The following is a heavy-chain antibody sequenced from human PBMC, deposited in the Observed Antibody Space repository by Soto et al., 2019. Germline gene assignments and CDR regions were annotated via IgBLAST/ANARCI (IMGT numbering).Heavy chain of an antibody. CDR2: ISSSADTI. CDR1: GFSFSDYY. J-gene: IGHJ4*02. Sequence: PGGSLRLSCAASGFSFSDYYMSWIRQAPGKGLEWLAYISSSADTIYYADSVKGRFSISRDNAKNTLYLQMNSLRADDTAVYYCARVVRVGAMIYWGQGTLVSVSS. CDR3: ARVVRVGAMIY. D-gene: IGHD1-26*01. V-gene: IGHV3-11*01.